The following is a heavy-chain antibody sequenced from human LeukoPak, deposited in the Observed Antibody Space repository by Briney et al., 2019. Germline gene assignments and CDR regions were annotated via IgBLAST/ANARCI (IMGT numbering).Heavy chain of an antibody. J-gene: IGHJ4*02. V-gene: IGHV3-23*01. CDR3: AKDTSRAIVVVIAGYDY. D-gene: IGHD2-21*01. CDR2: ISGSGGST. CDR1: GFTFSSYA. Sequence: GGSLRLSCAASGFTFSSYAMSWVRQAPGKGLEWVSAISGSGGSTYYADSVKGRFTISRDNSKNTLYLQMNSLRAEDTAVYYCAKDTSRAIVVVIAGYDYWGQGTLVTVSS.